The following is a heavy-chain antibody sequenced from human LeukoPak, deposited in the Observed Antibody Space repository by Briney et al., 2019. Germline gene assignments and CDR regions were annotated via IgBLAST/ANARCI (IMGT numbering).Heavy chain of an antibody. CDR2: ISYDGSNK. CDR1: GFTFSSYA. J-gene: IGHJ4*02. CDR3: ARVGEIVVVTVQFDS. Sequence: GGSLRLSCAASGFTFSSYAMHWVRQAPGKGLEWVAVISYDGSNKFYADSVKGRFTISRDNSKDTLYLHMNSLRAEDTAVYYCARVGEIVVVTVQFDSWGQGTLVTVYS. V-gene: IGHV3-30-3*01. D-gene: IGHD2-21*02.